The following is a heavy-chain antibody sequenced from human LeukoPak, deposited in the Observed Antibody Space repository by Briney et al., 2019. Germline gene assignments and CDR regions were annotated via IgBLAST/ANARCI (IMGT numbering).Heavy chain of an antibody. D-gene: IGHD5-18*01. CDR1: GGSINSSSYY. Sequence: SETLSLTCIVSGGSINSSSYYWGWIRQPPVKGLEWIGSFYYTGRTYYNPSLKSRVTISVDTSKNHFSLKLSSVTAADTAVYYCASQRGYSYGLDYWGQGTLVTVSS. CDR3: ASQRGYSYGLDY. V-gene: IGHV4-39*02. CDR2: FYYTGRT. J-gene: IGHJ4*02.